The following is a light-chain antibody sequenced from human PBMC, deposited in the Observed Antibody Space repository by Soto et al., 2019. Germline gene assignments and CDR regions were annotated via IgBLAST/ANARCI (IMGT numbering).Light chain of an antibody. J-gene: IGLJ1*01. CDR3: GTWDSSLSVPDV. Sequence: QSVLTQPPSVSAAPGQKVTISCSGSSSNIGNNFVSWYQHLPGPAPKLLIYDNNKRPSGIPDRFSGSKSGTSATLAITGLQAGDEADYYCGTWDSSLSVPDVFGTGTKLTVL. CDR1: SSNIGNNF. V-gene: IGLV1-51*01. CDR2: DNN.